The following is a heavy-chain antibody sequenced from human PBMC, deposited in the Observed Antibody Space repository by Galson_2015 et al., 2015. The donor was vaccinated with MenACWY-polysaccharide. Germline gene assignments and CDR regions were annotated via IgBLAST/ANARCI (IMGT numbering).Heavy chain of an antibody. CDR1: GFTFSTYW. CDR2: INSDGSST. CDR3: ARGGMGGKVNDY. D-gene: IGHD3-16*01. V-gene: IGHV3-74*01. J-gene: IGHJ4*02. Sequence: SLRLSCAASGFTFSTYWMHWVRQAPGKGLVWVSRINSDGSSTTYADSVKGRFTISRDNAKNTLYLQMSSLRAEDTAVYYCARGGMGGKVNDYWGQGTLVTVSS.